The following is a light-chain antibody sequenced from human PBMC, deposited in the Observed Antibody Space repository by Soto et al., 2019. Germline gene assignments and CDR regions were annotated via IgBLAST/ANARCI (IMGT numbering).Light chain of an antibody. J-gene: IGKJ5*01. CDR3: QQSHSTPNT. CDR1: QSISTY. CDR2: AAS. Sequence: DIQMTQSPSSLSASVGDRVTITCRASQSISTYLNWYQQKAGLAPKLLIYAASSLQSGVPSRFSGSGSGTDFTLTISSLQPEDFATYYCQQSHSTPNTFGQGTRLEIK. V-gene: IGKV1-39*01.